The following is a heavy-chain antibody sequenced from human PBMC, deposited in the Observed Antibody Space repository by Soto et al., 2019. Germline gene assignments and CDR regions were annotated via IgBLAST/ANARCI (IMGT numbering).Heavy chain of an antibody. CDR2: IYYSGST. CDR1: GGSISSYY. D-gene: IGHD3-16*01. J-gene: IGHJ5*02. CDR3: ARDTLSNGFDP. V-gene: IGHV4-59*01. Sequence: PSETLSLTCTVSGGSISSYYWSWIRQPPGKGLEWIGYIYYSGSTNYNPSLKSRVTISVDTSKNQFSLKLSSVTAADTAVYYCARDTLSNGFDPWGQGTLVTGSS.